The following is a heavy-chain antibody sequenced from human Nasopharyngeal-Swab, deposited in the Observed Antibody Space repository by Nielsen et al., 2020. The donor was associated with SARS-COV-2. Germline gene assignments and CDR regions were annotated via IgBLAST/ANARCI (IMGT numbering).Heavy chain of an antibody. V-gene: IGHV4-61*01. J-gene: IGHJ4*02. CDR1: GGSVSSGSYY. D-gene: IGHD2-15*01. CDR2: IYYSGST. Sequence: SETLSLTWIVSGGSVSSGSYYWSWIRQPPGKGLEWIGYIYYSGSTNYNPSLKSRVTISVDTSKNQFSLKLSSVTAADTAVYYCARAQRYCSGGSCYFSSSYYFDYWGQGTLVTVSS. CDR3: ARAQRYCSGGSCYFSSSYYFDY.